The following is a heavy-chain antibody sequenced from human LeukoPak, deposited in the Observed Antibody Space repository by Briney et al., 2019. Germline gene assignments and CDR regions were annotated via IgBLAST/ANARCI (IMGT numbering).Heavy chain of an antibody. CDR3: ARGDGHSTSWYYFDY. CDR2: TYYRSKWCN. J-gene: IGHJ4*02. Sequence: SQTLSLTCAISGDSVSSNSAAWNWIRQSPSRGLEWLGRTYYRSKWCNDYAVSVKSRITINPDTSKNQFPLQLNSVTPEDTAVYYCARGDGHSTSWYYFDYWGQGTLVTVSS. CDR1: GDSVSSNSAA. D-gene: IGHD2-2*01. V-gene: IGHV6-1*01.